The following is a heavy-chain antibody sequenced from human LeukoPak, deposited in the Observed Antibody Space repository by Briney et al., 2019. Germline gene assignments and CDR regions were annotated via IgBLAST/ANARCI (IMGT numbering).Heavy chain of an antibody. Sequence: ASVKVSCKASGYTFTSYGISWVRQAPGQGLEWMGWISAYNGNTNYAQKFQGRVTMTEDTSTDTAYMELSSLRSEDTAVYYCATSFFGRYSSSWYYMDVWGKGTTVTVSS. V-gene: IGHV1-18*01. CDR3: ATSFFGRYSSSWYYMDV. CDR1: GYTFTSYG. CDR2: ISAYNGNT. D-gene: IGHD6-13*01. J-gene: IGHJ6*03.